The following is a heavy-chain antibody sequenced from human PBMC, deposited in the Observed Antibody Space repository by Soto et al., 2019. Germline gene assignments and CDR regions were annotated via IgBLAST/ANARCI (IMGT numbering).Heavy chain of an antibody. J-gene: IGHJ6*02. CDR2: IIPILGIA. V-gene: IGHV1-69*02. Sequence: QVQLVQSGAEVKKPGSSVKVSCKASGGTFSSYTISWVRQAPGQGLEWMGRIIPILGIANYAQKFQGRVTITADKSTSTAYMELSSLRSEDTAVYYCATRGVEMATIPSDYGMDVWGQGTTVTVSS. D-gene: IGHD5-12*01. CDR1: GGTFSSYT. CDR3: ATRGVEMATIPSDYGMDV.